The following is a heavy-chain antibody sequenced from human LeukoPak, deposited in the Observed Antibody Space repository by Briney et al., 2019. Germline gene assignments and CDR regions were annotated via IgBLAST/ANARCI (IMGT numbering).Heavy chain of an antibody. V-gene: IGHV3-30-3*01. CDR2: ISYDGSNK. Sequence: GGSLRLSCAASGFTFSSYAMHWVRQAPAKGLEWVAVISYDGSNKYYADSVKGRFTISRDNSKNTLYLQMNSLRAEDTAVYYCARDPLGVGAKSPAFDIWGQGTMVTVSS. J-gene: IGHJ3*02. CDR1: GFTFSSYA. CDR3: ARDPLGVGAKSPAFDI. D-gene: IGHD1-26*01.